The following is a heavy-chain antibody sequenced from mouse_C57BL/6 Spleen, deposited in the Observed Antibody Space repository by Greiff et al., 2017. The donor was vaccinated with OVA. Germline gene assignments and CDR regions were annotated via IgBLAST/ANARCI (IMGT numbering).Heavy chain of an antibody. Sequence: VQLQQPGAELVRPGSSVKLSCKASGYTFTSYWMHWVKQRPIQGLEWIGNIDPSDSETHYNQKFKDKATLTVDKSSSTAYMQLSSLTSEDSAVYYCARSDESYYGSTYCDYWGQGTTLTVSS. D-gene: IGHD1-1*01. CDR3: ARSDESYYGSTYCDY. V-gene: IGHV1-52*01. CDR2: IDPSDSET. J-gene: IGHJ2*01. CDR1: GYTFTSYW.